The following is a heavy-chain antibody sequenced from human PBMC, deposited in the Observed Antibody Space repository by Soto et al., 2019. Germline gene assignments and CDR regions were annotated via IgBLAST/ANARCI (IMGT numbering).Heavy chain of an antibody. CDR2: ISYDGSNK. V-gene: IGHV3-30*18. CDR3: TKGGRQWLVTSDFNY. CDR1: GFTFSSYG. D-gene: IGHD6-19*01. J-gene: IGHJ4*02. Sequence: GGSLRLSCAASGFTFSSYGMHWVRQAPGKGLEWVAVISYDGSNKYYADSVKGRFTISRDNSKNTLYLQMNSLRTEDTAVFYCTKGGRQWLVTSDFNYWGQGALVTVSS.